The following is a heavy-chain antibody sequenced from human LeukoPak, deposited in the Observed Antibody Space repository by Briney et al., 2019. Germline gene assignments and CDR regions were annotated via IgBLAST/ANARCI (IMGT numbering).Heavy chain of an antibody. CDR3: ARDSSRGYSGYESDY. Sequence: ASVKVSCKASGGTFSSYAISWVRQAPGQGLEWMGGIIPIFGTANYAQKFQGRVTITADESTSTAYMELSSLRSEDTAVYYRARDSSRGYSGYESDYWGQGTLVTVSS. CDR1: GGTFSSYA. CDR2: IIPIFGTA. J-gene: IGHJ4*02. D-gene: IGHD5-12*01. V-gene: IGHV1-69*01.